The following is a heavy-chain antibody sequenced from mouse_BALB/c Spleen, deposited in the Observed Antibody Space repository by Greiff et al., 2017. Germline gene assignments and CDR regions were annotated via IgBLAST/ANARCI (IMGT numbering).Heavy chain of an antibody. CDR3: APNYYGSSFDY. D-gene: IGHD1-1*01. V-gene: IGHV14-1*02. Sequence: EVKLVESGAELVRPGALVKLSCKASGFNIKDYYMHWVKQRPEQGLEWIGWIDPENGNTIYDPKFQGKASITADTSSNTAYLQLSSLTSEDTAVYYCAPNYYGSSFDYWGQGTTLTVSS. CDR1: GFNIKDYY. CDR2: IDPENGNT. J-gene: IGHJ2*01.